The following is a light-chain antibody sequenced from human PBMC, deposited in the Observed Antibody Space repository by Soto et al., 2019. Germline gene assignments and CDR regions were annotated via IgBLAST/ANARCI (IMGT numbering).Light chain of an antibody. V-gene: IGKV3-20*01. Sequence: ESVLTQSPGSLSLSPGERATLSCRASQSVSSSYLAWYQQKPGQAPRLLIYGASSRATGIPDRFSGSGSGTDFTLTISRLEPEDFAVYYCQQYGSSPGTFRQGTKVDIK. J-gene: IGKJ1*01. CDR2: GAS. CDR3: QQYGSSPGT. CDR1: QSVSSSY.